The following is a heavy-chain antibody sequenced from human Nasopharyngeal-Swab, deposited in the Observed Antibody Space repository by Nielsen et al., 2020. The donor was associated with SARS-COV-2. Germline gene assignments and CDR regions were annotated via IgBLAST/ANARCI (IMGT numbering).Heavy chain of an antibody. V-gene: IGHV3-48*04. Sequence: GESLKISCAASGFTFSSYWMSWVRQAPGKGLEWVSYISSSGSTIYYADSVKGRFTISRDNAKNSLYLQMNSLRAEDTAVYYCARDRETTIDYWGQGTLVTVSS. CDR3: ARDRETTIDY. CDR2: ISSSGSTI. D-gene: IGHD1-1*01. CDR1: GFTFSSYW. J-gene: IGHJ4*02.